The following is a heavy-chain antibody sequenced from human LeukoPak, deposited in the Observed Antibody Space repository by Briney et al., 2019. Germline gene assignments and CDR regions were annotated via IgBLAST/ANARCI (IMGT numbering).Heavy chain of an antibody. Sequence: GGSLRLSCAASGFTFSSYAMHWVRQAPGKGLEWVAVIPYDGSNKYYADSVKGRFTISRDNSKNTLNLQMNSLRAEDTAVYYCARDQPFAVSGSYDVQHWGQGTLVTVSS. V-gene: IGHV3-30-3*01. D-gene: IGHD1-26*01. J-gene: IGHJ1*01. CDR3: ARDQPFAVSGSYDVQH. CDR1: GFTFSSYA. CDR2: IPYDGSNK.